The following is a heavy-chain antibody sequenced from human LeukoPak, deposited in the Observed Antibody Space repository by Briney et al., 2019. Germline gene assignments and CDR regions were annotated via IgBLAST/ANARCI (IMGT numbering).Heavy chain of an antibody. D-gene: IGHD6-6*01. CDR1: GGAFSSYA. CDR3: ARVMSPESSIAVVRYAFDI. V-gene: IGHV1-69*05. CDR2: IIPIFGTA. Sequence: GASVKVSCKASGGAFSSYAISWVRQAPGQGLEWMGGIIPIFGTANYAQKFQGRVTITTDESTSTAYMELSSLRSEDTAVYYCARVMSPESSIAVVRYAFDIWGQGTMVTISS. J-gene: IGHJ3*02.